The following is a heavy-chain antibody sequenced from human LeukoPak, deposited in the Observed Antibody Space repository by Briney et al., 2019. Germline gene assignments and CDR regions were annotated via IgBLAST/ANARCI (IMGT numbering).Heavy chain of an antibody. J-gene: IGHJ5*02. CDR2: ISGSGGST. CDR3: AKDPWYDFWSGRRWFDP. V-gene: IGHV3-23*01. CDR1: GFTFSSYA. D-gene: IGHD3-3*01. Sequence: PGGSLILSCAASGFTFSSYAMSWVRQAPGKGLEWVSAISGSGGSTYYADSVKGRFTISRDNSKNTLYLQMNSLRAEDTAVYYCAKDPWYDFWSGRRWFDPWGQGTLVTVSS.